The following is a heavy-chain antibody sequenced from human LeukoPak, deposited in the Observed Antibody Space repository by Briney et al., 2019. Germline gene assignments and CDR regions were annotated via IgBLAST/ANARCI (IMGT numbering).Heavy chain of an antibody. CDR3: AREDYYDSSGYPGNWFDP. Sequence: PSETLSLTCTVSGGSISTSSYYWGWVRQPPGKGLEWIGNIFYSGSTYYSPSLKSRVTISLDTSRNQFSLKLNSVTAADTAVYYCAREDYYDSSGYPGNWFDPWGQGTLVTVSS. CDR2: IFYSGST. V-gene: IGHV4-39*07. J-gene: IGHJ5*02. D-gene: IGHD3-22*01. CDR1: GGSISTSSYY.